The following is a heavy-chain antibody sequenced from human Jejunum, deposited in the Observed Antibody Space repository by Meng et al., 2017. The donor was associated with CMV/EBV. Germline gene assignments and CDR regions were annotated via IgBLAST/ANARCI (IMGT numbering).Heavy chain of an antibody. CDR2: MRSKTKKYAT. CDR1: SA. CDR3: TRPGNWNYEWGDYDACDI. V-gene: IGHV3-73*01. J-gene: IGHJ3*02. D-gene: IGHD1-7*01. Sequence: SAKPRVRPESGRRLEWVGRMRSKTKKYATADVASVTGRFTISRDDSKNKAYLQMNSLKTEATAVYYCTRPGNWNYEWGDYDACDIWGQGTMVTVSS.